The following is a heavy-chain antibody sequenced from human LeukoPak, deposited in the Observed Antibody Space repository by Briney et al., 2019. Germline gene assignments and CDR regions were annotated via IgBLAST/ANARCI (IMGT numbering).Heavy chain of an antibody. V-gene: IGHV4-34*01. J-gene: IGHJ4*02. CDR2: INHSGST. D-gene: IGHD3-22*01. Sequence: SETLSLTCAVYGGSFSGYYWSWIRQPPGKGLEWVGEINHSGSTNYNPSLKSRVTISVDTSKNQFSLKLSSVTAADTAVYYCSXXXXXXXXDXXDYYYDSSGYYYVFDYWGQGTLVTVSS. CDR3: SXXXXXXXXDXXDYYYDSSGYYYVFDY. CDR1: GGSFSGYY.